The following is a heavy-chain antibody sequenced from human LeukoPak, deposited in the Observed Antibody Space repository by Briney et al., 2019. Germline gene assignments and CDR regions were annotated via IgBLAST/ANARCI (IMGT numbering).Heavy chain of an antibody. Sequence: SETLSLTCTVSGGSISSSPYYWGWIRQPPGKGLEWIGSIYYSGSTYYNPSLKSRVTISVDTSKNQFSLKLSSVTAADTAVYYCARVFSYPLRAPFDPWGQGTLVTVSS. J-gene: IGHJ5*02. V-gene: IGHV4-39*07. CDR2: IYYSGST. D-gene: IGHD3-3*01. CDR3: ARVFSYPLRAPFDP. CDR1: GGSISSSPYY.